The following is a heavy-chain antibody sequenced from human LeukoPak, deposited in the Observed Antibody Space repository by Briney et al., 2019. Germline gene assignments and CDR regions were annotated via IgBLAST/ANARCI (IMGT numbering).Heavy chain of an antibody. Sequence: PSETLSLTCTVSGGSISRYYWSWIRQPAGKGLEWIGRIYTSGSTNYNPSLKSRVTMSVDTSKNQFSLKLSSVTAADTAVYYCARDTYYYDSSGYYSLVYWGQGTLVTVSS. J-gene: IGHJ4*02. CDR2: IYTSGST. D-gene: IGHD3-22*01. V-gene: IGHV4-4*07. CDR1: GGSISRYY. CDR3: ARDTYYYDSSGYYSLVY.